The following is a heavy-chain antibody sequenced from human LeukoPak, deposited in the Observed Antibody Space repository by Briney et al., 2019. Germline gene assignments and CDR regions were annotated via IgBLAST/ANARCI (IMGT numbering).Heavy chain of an antibody. V-gene: IGHV3-74*01. CDR1: GFTFSNYW. Sequence: PGGSLRLSCAASGFTFSNYWMHWVRQAPGKGLMWVSRINSDGSSTSYADSMKGRFTISRDNAMNTLHLQMNSLRAEDTAVYYCARVAYGNAFDIWGQGTMATVSS. D-gene: IGHD4-17*01. CDR2: INSDGSST. J-gene: IGHJ3*02. CDR3: ARVAYGNAFDI.